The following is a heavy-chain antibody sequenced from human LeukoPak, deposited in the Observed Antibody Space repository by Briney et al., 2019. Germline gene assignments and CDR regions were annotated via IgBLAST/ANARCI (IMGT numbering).Heavy chain of an antibody. CDR3: ATDPENIIPVAGDY. V-gene: IGHV1-24*01. CDR1: GYTLTELS. Sequence: ASVKVSCKVSGYTLTELSMHWVRQAPGKGLEWMGGFDPEDGETIYAQKFQGRVIMTEDTSIDTAYMELSSLRSGDTAVYYCATDPENIIPVAGDYWGQGTLVTVSS. CDR2: FDPEDGET. D-gene: IGHD6-19*01. J-gene: IGHJ4*02.